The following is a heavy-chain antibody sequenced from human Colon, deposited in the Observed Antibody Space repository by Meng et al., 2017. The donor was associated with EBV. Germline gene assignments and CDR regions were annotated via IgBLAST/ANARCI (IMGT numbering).Heavy chain of an antibody. CDR2: VRYSGTA. J-gene: IGHJ4*02. V-gene: IGHV4-39*01. CDR1: GASISNNNW. CDR3: ARHVYGDSYGF. D-gene: IGHD4-17*01. Sequence: HARDSGPGRVEPPGALSLTCAVPGASISNNNWWSWVRQPPGKGLEWIGSVRYSGTAYYNPSLTSRVTISVDTSKNQFSLNLSSLTAADTAVYYCARHVYGDSYGFWGQGTLVTVSS.